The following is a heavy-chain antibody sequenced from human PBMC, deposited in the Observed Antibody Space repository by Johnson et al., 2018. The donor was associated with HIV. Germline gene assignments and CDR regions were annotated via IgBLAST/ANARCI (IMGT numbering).Heavy chain of an antibody. V-gene: IGHV3-9*01. CDR3: ARKQWLEIPSDALDV. J-gene: IGHJ3*01. CDR1: GFTFDDYA. D-gene: IGHD6-19*01. Sequence: VQLVESGGGLVQPGRSLRLSCAASGFTFDDYAMHWVRQAPGKGLEWVSGIYRDGSDTAYADSVQGRFTISRDNAKKTLYLQMSSLGAEETAIYYCARKQWLEIPSDALDVWGQGTMVTVSS. CDR2: IYRDGSDT.